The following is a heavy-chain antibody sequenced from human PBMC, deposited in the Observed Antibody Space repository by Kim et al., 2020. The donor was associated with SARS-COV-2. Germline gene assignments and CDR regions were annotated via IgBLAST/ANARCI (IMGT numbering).Heavy chain of an antibody. CDR3: ARNLITFGGVIVVFDY. CDR1: GGSISSGGYY. CDR2: IYYSGST. V-gene: IGHV4-31*03. D-gene: IGHD3-16*02. J-gene: IGHJ4*02. Sequence: SETLSLTCTVSGGSISSGGYYWSWIRQHPGKGLEWIGYIYYSGSTYSNPSLKSRVTISVDTSKNQFSLTLSSVTAADTAVYYCARNLITFGGVIVVFDYWGQGTLVTVSS.